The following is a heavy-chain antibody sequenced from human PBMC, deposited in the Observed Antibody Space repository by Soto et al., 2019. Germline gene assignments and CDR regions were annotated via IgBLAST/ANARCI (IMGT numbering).Heavy chain of an antibody. Sequence: GGSLRLSCAASGFNFSNHLMHWVGQGPAEGLVWVSRITSDGKSKAYAESVKGRFAISRDNAKNTLYLQMNGLTAEDTAVYYCARESGDWPLNWFDPWGQGTLVTVSS. V-gene: IGHV3-74*01. CDR1: GFNFSNHL. D-gene: IGHD2-21*02. CDR3: ARESGDWPLNWFDP. CDR2: ITSDGKSK. J-gene: IGHJ5*02.